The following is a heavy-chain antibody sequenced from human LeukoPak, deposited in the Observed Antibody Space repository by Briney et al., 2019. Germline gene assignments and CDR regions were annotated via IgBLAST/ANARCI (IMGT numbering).Heavy chain of an antibody. V-gene: IGHV1-69*04. CDR2: IIPILGIA. CDR3: ARGNTMVRRYGMDV. CDR1: GGTFSSYA. D-gene: IGHD3-10*01. Sequence: SVKVSCKASGGTFSSYAISWVRQAPGQGLEWMGRIIPILGIANYAQKFQGRVTVTADKSTSTAYMELSSLRSEDTAVYYCARGNTMVRRYGMDVWGQGTTVTVSS. J-gene: IGHJ6*02.